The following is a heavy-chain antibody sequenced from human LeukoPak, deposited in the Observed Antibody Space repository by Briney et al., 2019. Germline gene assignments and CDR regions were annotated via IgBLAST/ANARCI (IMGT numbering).Heavy chain of an antibody. D-gene: IGHD3-22*01. CDR1: GFTFNTYI. V-gene: IGHV3-21*01. J-gene: IGHJ3*02. CDR3: ARADSSGYYLVGGFDI. CDR2: ISTSSSYI. Sequence: GGSLRLSCAASGFTFNTYIMNWVHQAPGKGLEWVSSISTSSSYIYYADSVKGRFTISRDNAKNSLFLQMDSLRADDTAVYYCARADSSGYYLVGGFDIWGQGTIVTVSS.